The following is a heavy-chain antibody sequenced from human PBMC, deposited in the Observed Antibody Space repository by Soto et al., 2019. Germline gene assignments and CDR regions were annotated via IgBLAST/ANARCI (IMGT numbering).Heavy chain of an antibody. CDR3: AHRRGPYSNWNDGDFDY. CDR2: IYWDDAK. D-gene: IGHD1-1*01. V-gene: IGHV2-5*02. CDR1: GFSLSTNGVG. J-gene: IGHJ4*02. Sequence: QITLKESGPTLVNPTQPLTLTCTFSGFSLSTNGVGVGWIRQPPGKALERLALIYWDDAKRDNPSLKNSLIIAKDTSRNQLLLTMTNIAPVDTATYFCAHRRGPYSNWNDGDFDYWGQGTLVAVSS.